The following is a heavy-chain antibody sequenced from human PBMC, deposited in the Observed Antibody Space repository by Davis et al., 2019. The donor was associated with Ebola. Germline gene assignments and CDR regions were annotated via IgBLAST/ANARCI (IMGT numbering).Heavy chain of an antibody. Sequence: ASVQVSCKASGYTFTGYWMHWVRQAPGQGLEWMGIINCSGGGKTYAQKSQGRVTMTRDTSTKTVDMELSSLTSEDTAVYYCARAPGCAGGDCAGYNWFDSWGKGTLVTVSS. CDR1: GYTFTGYW. CDR3: ARAPGCAGGDCAGYNWFDS. V-gene: IGHV1-46*01. D-gene: IGHD2-21*01. J-gene: IGHJ5*01. CDR2: INCSGGGK.